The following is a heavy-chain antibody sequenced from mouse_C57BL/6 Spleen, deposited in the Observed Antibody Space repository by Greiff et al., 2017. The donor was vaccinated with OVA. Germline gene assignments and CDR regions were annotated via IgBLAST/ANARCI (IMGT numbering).Heavy chain of an antibody. Sequence: QVQLKESGPGLVAPSQSLSITCTVSGFSLTSYGVHWVRQPPGKGLEWLVVIWSDGSTTYNSALKSRLSISKDNSKSQVFLKMNSLQTDDTAMYYCARHAHYYGSSFYAMDYWGQGTSVTVSS. CDR2: IWSDGST. CDR1: GFSLTSYG. CDR3: ARHAHYYGSSFYAMDY. V-gene: IGHV2-6-1*01. D-gene: IGHD1-1*01. J-gene: IGHJ4*01.